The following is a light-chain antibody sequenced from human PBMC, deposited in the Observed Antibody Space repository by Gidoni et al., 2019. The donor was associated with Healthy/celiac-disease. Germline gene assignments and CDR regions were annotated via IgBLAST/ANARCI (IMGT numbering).Light chain of an antibody. CDR2: AAS. CDR3: QQLNSYP. V-gene: IGKV1-9*01. CDR1: QGISSY. J-gene: IGKJ5*01. Sequence: DIQLTQSPSFLSASVGDRVTITCRASQGISSYLAWYQQKPGKAPKLLIYAASTLQSGVPSRFGGSGSGTEFTLTISSLQPEDFATYYCQQLNSYPFGQGTRLEIK.